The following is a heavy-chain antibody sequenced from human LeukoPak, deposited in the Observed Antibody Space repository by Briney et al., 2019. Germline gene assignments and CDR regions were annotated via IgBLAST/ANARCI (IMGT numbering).Heavy chain of an antibody. Sequence: EASVKVSCKASGYIFTSYYMYWVRQAPGQGLEWMGGIIPIFGTANYAQKFQGRVTITADESTSTAYMELSSLRSEDTAVYYCARYYSGWYYFDYWGQGTLVTVSS. D-gene: IGHD6-19*01. J-gene: IGHJ4*02. CDR3: ARYYSGWYYFDY. CDR1: GYIFTSYY. V-gene: IGHV1-69*13. CDR2: IIPIFGTA.